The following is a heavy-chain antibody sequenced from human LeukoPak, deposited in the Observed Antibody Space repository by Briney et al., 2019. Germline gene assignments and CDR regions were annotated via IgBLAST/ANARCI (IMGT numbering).Heavy chain of an antibody. D-gene: IGHD6-19*01. CDR3: AKKNGGGWPTIFFDY. V-gene: IGHV3-23*01. CDR2: ISGIGDTL. Sequence: GGSLRLPCVASGFSFNINAMIWVRQAPGKGLEWVSGISGIGDTLFYSDPVKGRFTISRDNSKNTVYLQMNSLRVEDSAVYYCAKKNGGGWPTIFFDYWGQGILVTVSS. CDR1: GFSFNINA. J-gene: IGHJ4*02.